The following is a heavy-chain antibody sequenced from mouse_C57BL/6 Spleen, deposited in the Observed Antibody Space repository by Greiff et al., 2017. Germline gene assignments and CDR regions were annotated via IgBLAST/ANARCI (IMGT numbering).Heavy chain of an antibody. J-gene: IGHJ4*01. CDR2: IYWDDDK. CDR1: GFSLSTSGMG. V-gene: IGHV8-12*01. CDR3: ARNPIYREAMDY. Sequence: QVTLKVSGPGILQSSQTLSLTCSFSGFSLSTSGMGVSWIRQPSGKGLEWLAHIYWDDDKRYNPSLKSRLTISKDTSRNQVFLKIPSVDTADTATYYCARNPIYREAMDYWGQGTSVTVSS. D-gene: IGHD2-14*01.